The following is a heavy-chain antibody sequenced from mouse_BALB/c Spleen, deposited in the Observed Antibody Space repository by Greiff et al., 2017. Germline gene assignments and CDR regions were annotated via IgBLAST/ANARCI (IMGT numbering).Heavy chain of an antibody. CDR2: IYPGSGST. Sequence: RPGQGLEWIGDIYPGSGSTNYNEKFKSKATLTVDTSSSTAYMQLSSLASEDSALYYCARRDYGNWGFAYWGQGTLVTVSA. J-gene: IGHJ3*01. V-gene: IGHV1-55*01. CDR3: ARRDYGNWGFAY. D-gene: IGHD2-1*01.